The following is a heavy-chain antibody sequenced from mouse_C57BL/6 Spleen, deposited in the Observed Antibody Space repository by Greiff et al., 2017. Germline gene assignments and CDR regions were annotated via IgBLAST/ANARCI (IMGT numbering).Heavy chain of an antibody. D-gene: IGHD4-1*01. CDR1: GYTFTSYW. CDR3: ARLDGTRYFDY. J-gene: IGHJ2*01. Sequence: VQLQQPGAELVRPGSSVKLSCKASGYTFTSYWMDWVKQRPGQGLEWIGNIYPSDSETHYNQKFKDKATLTVDKSSSTAYMQLSSLTSEDSAVYYCARLDGTRYFDYWGQCTTLTVSS. CDR2: IYPSDSET. V-gene: IGHV1-61*01.